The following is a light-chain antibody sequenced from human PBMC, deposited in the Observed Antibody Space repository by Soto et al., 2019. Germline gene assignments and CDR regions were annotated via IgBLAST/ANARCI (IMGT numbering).Light chain of an antibody. J-gene: IGKJ4*01. CDR3: QQLNGYLALT. V-gene: IGKV1-9*01. CDR1: QSISNY. CDR2: DAS. Sequence: DIQLTQSPSFLSASIGDRVTITCRASQSISNYLAWYQQKPGKAPRLLIYDASTLQSGVPSRFSGSRSGTEFTLTISSLQPEDFATYYCQQLNGYLALTFGGGTKVEIK.